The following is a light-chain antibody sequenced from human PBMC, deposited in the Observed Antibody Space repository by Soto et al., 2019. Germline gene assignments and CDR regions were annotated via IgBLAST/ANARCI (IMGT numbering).Light chain of an antibody. Sequence: QSALTQPASVSGSPGQSITISCTGTHSDVGGYDYVSWFQQHPGKAPKLIIYEVANRPSGVSNRFSGSKSGNTASLTVSGLQAEDEADYFCSSYASSSTVVFGGGTKLTVL. CDR2: EVA. CDR1: HSDVGGYDY. J-gene: IGLJ2*01. CDR3: SSYASSSTVV. V-gene: IGLV2-14*01.